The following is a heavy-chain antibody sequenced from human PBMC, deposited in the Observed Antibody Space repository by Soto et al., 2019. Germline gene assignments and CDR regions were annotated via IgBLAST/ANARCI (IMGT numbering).Heavy chain of an antibody. D-gene: IGHD1-20*01. V-gene: IGHV1-69*01. CDR3: ATYNWNDDALRVYFDY. CDR2: IIPIFGTA. CDR1: GDTFSSYA. J-gene: IGHJ4*02. Sequence: QVQLVQSGAEVKKPGSSVKVSCKASGDTFSSYAISWVRQAPGQGLEWMGGIIPIFGTANYAQKFQGRVTITADESTSTAYMELSSLRSEDTAVYYCATYNWNDDALRVYFDYWGQGTLVTVSS.